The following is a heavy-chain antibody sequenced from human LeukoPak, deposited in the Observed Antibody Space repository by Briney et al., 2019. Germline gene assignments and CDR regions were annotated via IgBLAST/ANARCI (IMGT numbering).Heavy chain of an antibody. V-gene: IGHV4-34*01. J-gene: IGHJ6*03. CDR2: INHSGST. CDR1: GGSFSGYY. CDR3: AGPPPLGWGDSYSYYYRAV. Sequence: SETLSLTCAVYGGSFSGYYWSWIRQPPGKGLEWIGEINHSGSTNYNPSLKSRVAISVDTSKNQFSLKLSSVTAADTAVYYCAGPPPLGWGDSYSYYYRAVGGKGTTVTIPS. D-gene: IGHD3-16*01.